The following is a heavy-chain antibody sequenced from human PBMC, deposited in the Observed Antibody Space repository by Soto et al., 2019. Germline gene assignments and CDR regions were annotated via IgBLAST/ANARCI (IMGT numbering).Heavy chain of an antibody. J-gene: IGHJ6*02. CDR3: AKDMGRRVTMVRGVINYYYYGMDV. Sequence: GGSLRLSCAASGFTFDDYAMHWVRQAPGKGLEWVSGISWNSGSIGYADSVKGRFTISRDNAKNSLYLQMNSLRAEDTALYYCAKDMGRRVTMVRGVINYYYYGMDVWGQGTTVTVSS. V-gene: IGHV3-9*01. CDR1: GFTFDDYA. D-gene: IGHD3-10*01. CDR2: ISWNSGSI.